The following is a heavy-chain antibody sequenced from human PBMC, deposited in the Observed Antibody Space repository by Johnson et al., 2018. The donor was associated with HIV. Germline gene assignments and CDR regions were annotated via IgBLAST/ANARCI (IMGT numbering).Heavy chain of an antibody. J-gene: IGHJ3*01. V-gene: IGHV3-33*08. CDR1: GFTFSNYG. CDR2: IWFDGSNK. D-gene: IGHD6-6*01. CDR3: ATARRAIDV. Sequence: QVQLVESGGGVVQPGRSLRLSCAASGFTFSNYGMHWVRQAPGKGLEWVAVIWFDGSNKYYIDSVKGRVTISRDNSKNTLYLQMNSLRAEDTAVYYCATARRAIDVWGQGTMATVSS.